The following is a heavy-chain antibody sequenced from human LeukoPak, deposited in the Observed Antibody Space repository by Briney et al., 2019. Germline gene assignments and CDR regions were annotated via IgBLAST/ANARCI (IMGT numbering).Heavy chain of an antibody. CDR3: AKDVRRAEYCSATTCYTSSFDY. CDR1: GFTFSSYG. J-gene: IGHJ4*02. V-gene: IGHV3-23*01. D-gene: IGHD2-2*02. Sequence: GGSLRLSCAASGFTFSSYGMHWVRQAPGKGLEWVPTISASGGGAYYADSVKGRFTISRDNSKDTLSLQMNTLRAEDTAVYYGAKDVRRAEYCSATTCYTSSFDYWGQGTLVTVSS. CDR2: ISASGGGA.